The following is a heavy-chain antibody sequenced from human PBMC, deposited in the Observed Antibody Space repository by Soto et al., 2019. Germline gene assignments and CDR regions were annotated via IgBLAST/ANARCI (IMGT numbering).Heavy chain of an antibody. CDR1: GFTFSSYS. CDR2: IIGSSSHI. V-gene: IGHV3-21*01. J-gene: IGHJ1*01. CDR3: ARDPSDLWEPDQYRQH. D-gene: IGHD1-26*01. Sequence: EVQLVESGGGLVKPGGSLRLSCAASGFTFSSYSMNWVRQAPGKGLEWVSSIIGSSSHIYYADSVKGRFTISRDNAKNSLYLQMNSLRAEDTAVYYCARDPSDLWEPDQYRQHWGQGSRVTVSS.